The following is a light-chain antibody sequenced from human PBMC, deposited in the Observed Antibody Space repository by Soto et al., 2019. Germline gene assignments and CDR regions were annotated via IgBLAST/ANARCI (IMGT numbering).Light chain of an antibody. CDR3: QQRSNWPPALT. V-gene: IGKV3-11*01. Sequence: EIVLTQSPGTLSLSPGERATLSCRASQSVSNNYLAWYQQKPGQAPRLLIYDASNRATGIPARFSGSGSGTDFTLTISSLEPEDFAVYYCQQRSNWPPALTFGGGTKVDIK. CDR2: DAS. J-gene: IGKJ4*01. CDR1: QSVSNNY.